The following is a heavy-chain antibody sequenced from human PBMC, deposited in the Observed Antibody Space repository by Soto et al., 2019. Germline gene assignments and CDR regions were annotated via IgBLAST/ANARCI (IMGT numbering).Heavy chain of an antibody. D-gene: IGHD6-19*01. J-gene: IGHJ3*02. CDR1: GFTFSSYS. CDR2: ISGSGGST. V-gene: IGHV3-23*04. Sequence: EVQLVESGGGLVKPGGSLRLSCAASGFTFSSYSMNWVRQAPGKGLEWVSAISGSGGSTYYADSVKGRFTISRDNSKNTLYLQMNSLRAEDTAVYYCANKGIAVAGRPLDAFDIWGQGTMVTVSS. CDR3: ANKGIAVAGRPLDAFDI.